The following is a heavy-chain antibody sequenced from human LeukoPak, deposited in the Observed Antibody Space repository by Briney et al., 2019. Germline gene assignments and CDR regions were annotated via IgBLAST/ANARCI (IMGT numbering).Heavy chain of an antibody. V-gene: IGHV3-30*04. D-gene: IGHD5-18*01. CDR3: ARDLGGYISY. CDR2: ISYDGSNK. CDR1: GFTFGSYA. Sequence: GGSLRLSCAASGFTFGSYAMHWVRQAPGKGLEWVAVISYDGSNKYYADSVKGRFTISRDNSKNTLYLQMNSLRAEDTAVYYCARDLGGYISYWGQGTLVTVSS. J-gene: IGHJ4*02.